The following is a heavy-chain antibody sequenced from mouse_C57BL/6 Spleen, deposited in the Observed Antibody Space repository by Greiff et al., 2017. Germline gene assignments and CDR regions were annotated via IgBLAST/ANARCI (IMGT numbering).Heavy chain of an antibody. CDR2: IYPGSGST. D-gene: IGHD2-14*01. V-gene: IGHV1-55*01. Sequence: QVHVKQSGAELVKPGASVKMSCKASGYTFTSYWITWVKQRPGQGLEWIGDIYPGSGSTNYNEKFKSKATLTVDTSSSTAYMQLSSLTSEDSAVYYCARGTTGWFAYWGQGTLVTVSA. CDR3: ARGTTGWFAY. J-gene: IGHJ3*01. CDR1: GYTFTSYW.